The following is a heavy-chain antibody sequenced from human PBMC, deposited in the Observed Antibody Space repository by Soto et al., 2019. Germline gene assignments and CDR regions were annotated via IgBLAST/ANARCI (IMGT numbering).Heavy chain of an antibody. Sequence: GGSLRLSCAASGFTFSSYGMHWVRQAPGKGLEWVAVIWYDGSNKYYADSVKGRFTISRDNSRNTLYLQMNSLRAEDTAVYYCARDRVGPKPAADYYYYGMDVWGQGTTVTVSS. V-gene: IGHV3-33*01. CDR2: IWYDGSNK. D-gene: IGHD6-13*01. CDR3: ARDRVGPKPAADYYYYGMDV. CDR1: GFTFSSYG. J-gene: IGHJ6*02.